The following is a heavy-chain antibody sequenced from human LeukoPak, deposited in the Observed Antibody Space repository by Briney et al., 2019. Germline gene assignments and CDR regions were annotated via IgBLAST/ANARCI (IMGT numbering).Heavy chain of an antibody. CDR2: IKQDGSEK. D-gene: IGHD2-15*01. CDR1: GFTFSTYW. V-gene: IGHV3-7*03. J-gene: IGHJ6*02. CDR3: AADIVVVVAATDYGMDV. Sequence: HPGGSLRLSCAASGFTFSTYWMSWVRQAPGKELEWVANIKQDGSEKYYVDSVKGRFTISRDNAKNSLYLQMNSLRAEDTAVYYCAADIVVVVAATDYGMDVWGQGTTVTVSS.